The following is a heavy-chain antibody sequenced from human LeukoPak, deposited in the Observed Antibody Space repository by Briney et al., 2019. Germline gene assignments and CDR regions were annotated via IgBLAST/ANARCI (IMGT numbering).Heavy chain of an antibody. V-gene: IGHV1-18*01. CDR3: ARDSSSWLGRQYYYYGMDV. J-gene: IGHJ6*02. CDR2: ISAYNGNT. Sequence: ASVKVSCKASGYTFTSYGISWVRQAPGQGLEWMGWISAYNGNTNYAQKLQGRVTMTTDTSTSTAYMELRSLRSDDTAVYYCARDSSSWLGRQYYYYGMDVWGQGTTVTVSS. CDR1: GYTFTSYG. D-gene: IGHD6-13*01.